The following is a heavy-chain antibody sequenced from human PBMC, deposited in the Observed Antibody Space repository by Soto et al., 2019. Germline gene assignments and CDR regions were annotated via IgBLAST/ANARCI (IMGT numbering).Heavy chain of an antibody. V-gene: IGHV1-8*01. J-gene: IGHJ5*02. CDR1: GYTFTSYD. CDR3: ASCSSTSCYGGANWFDP. CDR2: MNPNSGNT. D-gene: IGHD2-2*01. Sequence: QVQLVQSGAEVKKPGASVKVSCKASGYTFTSYDINWVRQATGQGLEWMGWMNPNSGNTGYAQKFQGRVTMTRNTSISTAYMERSSLRSEDTAVYYCASCSSTSCYGGANWFDPWGKGTLVTVSS.